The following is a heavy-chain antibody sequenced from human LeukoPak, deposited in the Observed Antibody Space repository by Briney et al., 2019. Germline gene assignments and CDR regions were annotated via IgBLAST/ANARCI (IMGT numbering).Heavy chain of an antibody. V-gene: IGHV4-59*01. CDR1: GGSISSYY. CDR3: ARGGYDSDFDY. D-gene: IGHD3-3*01. J-gene: IGHJ4*02. CDR2: IYFTGRT. Sequence: SEILSLTCTVSGGSISSYYWSWIRLPPGKGLEWIAYIYFTGRTQYNPSLKSRVTISEDTSKNQFSLRLSSVTPADTAVYYCARGGYDSDFDYWGQGTLVTVSS.